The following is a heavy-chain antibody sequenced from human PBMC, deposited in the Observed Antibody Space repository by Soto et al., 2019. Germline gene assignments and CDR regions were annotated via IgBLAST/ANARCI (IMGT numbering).Heavy chain of an antibody. D-gene: IGHD1-20*01. CDR1: GFIFSSYS. CDR2: MSYYGSNK. J-gene: IGHJ4*02. CDR3: AREPAYNCGPFDC. V-gene: IGHV3-30-3*01. Sequence: QVQLVESGGGVVQPGRSLRLSCAASGFIFSSYSMHWVRQAPCKGLEWGAVMSYYGSNKYYADSVKGRFTISRDNYNIPLYLQMNNLRPEDTDVYYCAREPAYNCGPFDCWGQGTLVSGPS.